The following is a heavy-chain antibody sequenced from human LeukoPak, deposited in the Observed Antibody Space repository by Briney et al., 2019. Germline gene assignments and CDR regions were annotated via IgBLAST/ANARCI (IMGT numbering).Heavy chain of an antibody. D-gene: IGHD6-6*01. Sequence: ASVKVSCKASGYTFTSYGISWVRQAPGQGLEWMGWISAYNGNTNYAQKLQGRVTMTTDTSTSTAYMELRSLRSDDTAVYYCARGTSSSSLYCCYYMDVWGKGTTVTVSS. CDR3: ARGTSSSSLYCCYYMDV. V-gene: IGHV1-18*01. CDR2: ISAYNGNT. CDR1: GYTFTSYG. J-gene: IGHJ6*03.